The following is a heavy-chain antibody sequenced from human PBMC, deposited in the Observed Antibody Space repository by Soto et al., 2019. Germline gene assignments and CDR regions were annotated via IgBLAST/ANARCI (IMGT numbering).Heavy chain of an antibody. Sequence: TSETLSLTCTVSGDSISSGSYWGWIRQPPGEGPEWIASIYHGGTTFYNPSLKSRISISVDTSKNQFSLRLTSVTAADTATYYCARVHVMVVAGSTSDYWGPGTLVTVSS. J-gene: IGHJ4*03. CDR1: GDSISSGSY. D-gene: IGHD6-19*01. CDR2: IYHGGTT. V-gene: IGHV4-38-2*02. CDR3: ARVHVMVVAGSTSDY.